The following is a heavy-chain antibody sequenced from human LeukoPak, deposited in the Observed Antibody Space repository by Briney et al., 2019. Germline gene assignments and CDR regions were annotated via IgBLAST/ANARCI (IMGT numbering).Heavy chain of an antibody. V-gene: IGHV4-59*01. J-gene: IGHJ2*01. Sequence: TSETLSLTCTVSGGSISSYYWSWIRQPPGMGLEWIGYIYYSGSTNYNPSLKNRVTISVDTSKDQFSPRLTSVTAADTAMYYCARSFLGDWYFDLWGRGTLVTVSS. CDR3: ARSFLGDWYFDL. CDR1: GGSISSYY. D-gene: IGHD1-26*01. CDR2: IYYSGST.